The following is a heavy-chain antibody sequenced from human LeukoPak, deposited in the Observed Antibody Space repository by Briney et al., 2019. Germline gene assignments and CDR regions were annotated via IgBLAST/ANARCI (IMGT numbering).Heavy chain of an antibody. V-gene: IGHV4-59*01. Sequence: SETLSLTCTVSGGSISSYYWSWIRQPPGKGLEWIGYIYYSGSTNYNPSLKSRVTISVDTSKNQFSLKLSSVTAADTAAYYCARASYGDYYFDYWGQGTLVTVSS. J-gene: IGHJ4*02. D-gene: IGHD4-17*01. CDR3: ARASYGDYYFDY. CDR1: GGSISSYY. CDR2: IYYSGST.